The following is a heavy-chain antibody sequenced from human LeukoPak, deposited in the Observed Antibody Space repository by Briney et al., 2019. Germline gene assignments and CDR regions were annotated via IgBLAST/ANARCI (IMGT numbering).Heavy chain of an antibody. D-gene: IGHD6-19*01. CDR2: IYYSGST. J-gene: IGHJ3*02. V-gene: IGHV4-59*01. CDR3: ARDAEIAVAGAFDI. Sequence: SETLSLTCTVSGGSISSYYWSWIRQPPGKGLEWIGYIYYSGSTNYNPSLKSRVTISVDTSKNQFSLKLSPVTAADTAVYYCARDAEIAVAGAFDIWGQGTMVTVSS. CDR1: GGSISSYY.